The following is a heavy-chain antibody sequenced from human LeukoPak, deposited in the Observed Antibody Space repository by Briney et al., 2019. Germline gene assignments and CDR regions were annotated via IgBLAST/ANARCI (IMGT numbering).Heavy chain of an antibody. Sequence: PSETLSLTCTVSCGSNTSGPYDGGGVRLPPGNGPEWFLYLLYSRSTCYNPSLNTRVTIAVDTSKSQFSLKLTSVPAADTAVYYCARHASVDGNWPRPLDYWGQGSLVTVSS. V-gene: IGHV4-39*01. CDR1: CGSNTSGPYD. D-gene: IGHD6-19*01. CDR2: LLYSRST. CDR3: ARHASVDGNWPRPLDY. J-gene: IGHJ4*02.